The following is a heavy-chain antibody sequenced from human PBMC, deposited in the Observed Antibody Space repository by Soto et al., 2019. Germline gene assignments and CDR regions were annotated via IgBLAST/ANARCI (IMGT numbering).Heavy chain of an antibody. Sequence: TLSLTCTVSGGSISSYYWSWIRQPPGKGLEWIGYIYYSGSTNYNPSLKSRVTISVDTSKNQFSLKLSSVTAADTAVYYCARGGQKRGYCSGGSCYGNFDPWGQGTLVTVSS. CDR3: ARGGQKRGYCSGGSCYGNFDP. J-gene: IGHJ5*02. V-gene: IGHV4-59*01. CDR2: IYYSGST. D-gene: IGHD2-15*01. CDR1: GGSISSYY.